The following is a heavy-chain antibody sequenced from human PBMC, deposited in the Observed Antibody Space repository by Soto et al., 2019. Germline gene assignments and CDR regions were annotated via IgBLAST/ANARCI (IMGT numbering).Heavy chain of an antibody. CDR2: ISGSGGST. D-gene: IGHD3-10*01. V-gene: IGHV3-23*01. CDR3: ANCYYYGSGTLDY. CDR1: VFTFSSYA. J-gene: IGHJ4*02. Sequence: PGGSLRLSCASSVFTFSSYAMSWVRQAPGKGLEWVSAISGSGGSTYYADSVKGRFTISRDNSKNTLYLQMNSLRAEDTAVYYCANCYYYGSGTLDYWGQGTMVTVSS.